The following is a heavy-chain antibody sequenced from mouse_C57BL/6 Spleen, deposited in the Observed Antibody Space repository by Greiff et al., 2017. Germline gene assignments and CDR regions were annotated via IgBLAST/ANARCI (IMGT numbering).Heavy chain of an antibody. V-gene: IGHV1-52*01. D-gene: IGHD1-1*01. Sequence: QVQLQQPGAELVRPGSSVKLSCKASGYTFTSYWMHWVKQRPIQGLEWIGNIDPSDSETHYNQKFKDKATLTVDKSSSTAYMQLSSLTSEDSAVEYCARDGSSYVGYFDVWGTGTTVTVAS. CDR2: IDPSDSET. J-gene: IGHJ1*03. CDR1: GYTFTSYW. CDR3: ARDGSSYVGYFDV.